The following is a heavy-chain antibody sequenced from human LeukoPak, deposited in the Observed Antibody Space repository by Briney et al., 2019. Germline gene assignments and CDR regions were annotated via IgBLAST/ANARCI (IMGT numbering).Heavy chain of an antibody. V-gene: IGHV5-51*01. CDR1: GYSFTSYW. CDR3: ARRLATTDFDY. CDR2: IYPGDSDT. Sequence: GESLKISFKGSGYSFTSYWIGWVRQMPGKGLEWMGIIYPGDSDTRYGPSFQGQVTISADKSISTAYLQWSSLKASDTAMYYCARRLATTDFDYWGQGTLVTVSS. J-gene: IGHJ4*02. D-gene: IGHD5-24*01.